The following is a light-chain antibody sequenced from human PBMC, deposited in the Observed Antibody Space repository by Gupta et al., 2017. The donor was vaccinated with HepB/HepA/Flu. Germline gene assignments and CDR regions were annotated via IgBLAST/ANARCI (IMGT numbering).Light chain of an antibody. CDR1: QGINSY. Sequence: IPLPKSPSSLLASQGDRVTITCRASQGINSYLGRYQQKSGRAPELLVYAASTLQSGVPSRFSGRGCGTEFTRTISSLQPEDFASYYWKQLQRYPLTFGGGTKVEIK. CDR2: AAS. CDR3: KQLQRYPLT. J-gene: IGKJ4*01. V-gene: IGKV1-9*01.